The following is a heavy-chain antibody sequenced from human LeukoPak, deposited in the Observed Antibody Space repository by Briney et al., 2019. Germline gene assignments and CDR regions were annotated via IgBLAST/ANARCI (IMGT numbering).Heavy chain of an antibody. V-gene: IGHV1-2*06. CDR1: GYTFTGYY. CDR3: ARDETTVIYYYYYGMDV. J-gene: IGHJ6*02. D-gene: IGHD4-17*01. Sequence: ASVKVSCTASGYTFTGYYMHWVRQAPGQGLEWMGQINPNSGGTNYAQKFQGRVTMTRDTSISTAYMELSRLRSDDTAVYYCARDETTVIYYYYYGMDVWGQGTTVTVSS. CDR2: INPNSGGT.